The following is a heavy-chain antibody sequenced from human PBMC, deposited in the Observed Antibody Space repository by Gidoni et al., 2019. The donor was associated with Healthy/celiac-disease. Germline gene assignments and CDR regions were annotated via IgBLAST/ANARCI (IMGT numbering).Heavy chain of an antibody. Sequence: EVQLVESGGGLVKPGGSLRLSCAASGFTFSSYSMNWVRQAPGKGLGWFSSISSSSSYIYHADSVKGRFTISRDNAKNSLYLQMNSLRAEDTAVYYCARDLLWFGESHFDYWGQGTLVTVSS. CDR1: GFTFSSYS. V-gene: IGHV3-21*01. J-gene: IGHJ4*02. D-gene: IGHD3-10*01. CDR3: ARDLLWFGESHFDY. CDR2: ISSSSSYI.